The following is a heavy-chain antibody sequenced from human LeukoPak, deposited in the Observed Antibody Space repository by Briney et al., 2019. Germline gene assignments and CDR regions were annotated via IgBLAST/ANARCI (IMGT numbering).Heavy chain of an antibody. CDR1: GFAVNDNY. Sequence: GGSLRLSCAASGFAVNDNYMGWVRQAPGKGLDWVSLIYSGGDTYYADAVKGRFTISRDNSKNTDYLQMNSLRPDDTATYYCARAILLTGSEYYFDSWGQGTVVTVSS. CDR3: ARAILLTGSEYYFDS. J-gene: IGHJ4*02. D-gene: IGHD3-9*01. V-gene: IGHV3-53*01. CDR2: IYSGGDT.